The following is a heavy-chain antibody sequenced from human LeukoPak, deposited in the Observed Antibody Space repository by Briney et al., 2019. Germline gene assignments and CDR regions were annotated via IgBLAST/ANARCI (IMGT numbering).Heavy chain of an antibody. CDR2: IWYDGSNQ. Sequence: GSLRLSCAASGFIFSNYGMHWVRQAPGKGLEWVAVIWYDGSNQEYADSVRGRFTISRDSSKNTVYLQMNSLRDDDTAVYYCARDVDTSGHFSRFDPWGQGTLVTVFS. CDR3: ARDVDTSGHFSRFDP. CDR1: GFIFSNYG. V-gene: IGHV3-33*01. J-gene: IGHJ5*02. D-gene: IGHD3-22*01.